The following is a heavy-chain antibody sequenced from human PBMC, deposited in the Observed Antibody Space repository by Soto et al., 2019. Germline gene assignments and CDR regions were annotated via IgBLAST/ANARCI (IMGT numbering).Heavy chain of an antibody. D-gene: IGHD6-13*01. V-gene: IGHV4-39*01. Sequence: PSETLSLTCTVSGGSISSSSYYWGWIRQPPGKGLEWIGSIYYSGSTYYNPPLKSRVTISVDTSKNQFSLKLSSVTAADTAVYYCARGRQQLAFDYWGQGTLVTVSS. CDR3: ARGRQQLAFDY. CDR1: GGSISSSSYY. J-gene: IGHJ4*02. CDR2: IYYSGST.